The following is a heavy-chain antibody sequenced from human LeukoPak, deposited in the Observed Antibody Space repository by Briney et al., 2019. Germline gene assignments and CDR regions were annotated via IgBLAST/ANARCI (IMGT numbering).Heavy chain of an antibody. Sequence: ASVKVSCKASGGTFSSYAISWVRQAPGQGLEWMGGIIPIFGTANYAQKFQGRVTITADESTSTAYMELSSLRSEDTAVYYCATDPSYYCGGGSCYSWGQGTLVTVSS. CDR3: ATDPSYYCGGGSCYS. D-gene: IGHD2-15*01. J-gene: IGHJ4*02. CDR2: IIPIFGTA. V-gene: IGHV1-69*13. CDR1: GGTFSSYA.